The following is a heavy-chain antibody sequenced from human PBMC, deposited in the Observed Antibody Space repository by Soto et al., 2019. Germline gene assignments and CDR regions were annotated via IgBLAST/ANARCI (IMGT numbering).Heavy chain of an antibody. D-gene: IGHD6-19*01. CDR3: ARQPVSVSGKFFFYSYGLDV. V-gene: IGHV4-34*01. Sequence: QVQLQQWGAGLLKPSETLSLACAVYGGSFSDYFWSWIRQPPGKGLEWIGEIHYSGSTHYIPSLKSRVVISVDTSKNQFSLRLASVTAAATAVYYCARQPVSVSGKFFFYSYGLDVWGRGTTVTVSS. J-gene: IGHJ6*02. CDR1: GGSFSDYF. CDR2: IHYSGST.